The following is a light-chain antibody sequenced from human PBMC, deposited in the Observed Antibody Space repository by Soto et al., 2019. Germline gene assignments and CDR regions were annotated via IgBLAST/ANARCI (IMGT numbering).Light chain of an antibody. CDR1: QSVSRY. CDR2: EAS. V-gene: IGKV3-11*01. CDR3: RQRSNWVT. J-gene: IGKJ3*01. Sequence: IVLTQSPATLSLSPGERATLSCRASQSVSRYLAWYQQKPGQAPRLLITEASNRATGILARFSGSGSGTDFTLTISSLEPEDFAVYYCRQRSNWVTFGPGTKVDIK.